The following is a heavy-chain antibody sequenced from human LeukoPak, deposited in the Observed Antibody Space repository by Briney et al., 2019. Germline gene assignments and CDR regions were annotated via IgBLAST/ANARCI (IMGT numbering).Heavy chain of an antibody. J-gene: IGHJ6*02. CDR1: GFTFSSYA. CDR3: ANSPREPYCGGDCYQDYYYGMDV. D-gene: IGHD2-21*02. V-gene: IGHV3-23*01. CDR2: ISGSGGST. Sequence: GGSLRLSCAASGFTFSSYAMSWVRQAPGKGLEWVSAISGSGGSTYYADSVKGRFTISRDNSKNTLYLQMNSLRAEDTAVYYCANSPREPYCGGDCYQDYYYGMDVWGQGTTVTVSS.